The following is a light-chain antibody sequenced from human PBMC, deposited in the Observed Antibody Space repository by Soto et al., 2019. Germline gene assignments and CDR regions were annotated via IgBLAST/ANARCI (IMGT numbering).Light chain of an antibody. CDR1: SSDVGGYNY. CDR2: DVS. J-gene: IGLJ1*01. Sequence: QSALTQPASVSGSPGQSITISCTGTSSDVGGYNYVSWYQQHPGKAPKLMIYDVSNRPSGVSNRFSGSKSGNTAPLTISGLQAEDEADYYCSSYISSSTFYVFGTGTKVTVL. V-gene: IGLV2-14*01. CDR3: SSYISSSTFYV.